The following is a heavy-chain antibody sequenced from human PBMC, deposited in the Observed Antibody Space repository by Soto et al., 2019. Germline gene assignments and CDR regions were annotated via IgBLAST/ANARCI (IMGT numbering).Heavy chain of an antibody. CDR1: GGSISSSNW. J-gene: IGHJ3*02. Sequence: QVQLQESGPGLVKPSGTLSLTCAVSGGSISSSNWWSWVRQPPGKGLEWIGEIYHSGSTNYNPSLKIRVTISVDTSKHQFSLKLSSGTAADTAVYYSARRELAVAGFDIWGQSTMVTVSS. V-gene: IGHV4-4*02. CDR2: IYHSGST. D-gene: IGHD6-19*01. CDR3: ARRELAVAGFDI.